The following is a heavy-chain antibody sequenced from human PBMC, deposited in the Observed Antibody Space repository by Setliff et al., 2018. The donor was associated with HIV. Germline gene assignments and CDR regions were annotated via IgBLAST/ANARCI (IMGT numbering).Heavy chain of an antibody. V-gene: IGHV4-28*03. CDR2: IYYSGSS. CDR3: ARDVGVCGVDCWPYCYLDL. J-gene: IGHJ2*01. D-gene: IGHD2-21*02. CDR1: GYSISSSPW. Sequence: PSVTLSLTCALSGYSISSSPWWDWSRQPPGQGLEWIGYIYYSGSSYYSPSLKSRVTISLDTSNNQFSLKLSSMTAADTAVYYCARDVGVCGVDCWPYCYLDLWGRGNLVTVSS.